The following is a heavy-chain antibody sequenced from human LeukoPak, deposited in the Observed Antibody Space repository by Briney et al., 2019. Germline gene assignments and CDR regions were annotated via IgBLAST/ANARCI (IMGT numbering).Heavy chain of an antibody. Sequence: SETLSLTCTVSGGSMSNYYWSWIRQPPGKGLEWIGYIYYSGSTNYNPSLKSRVTISVDTSKNQFSLKLTSVTAADTAVYYCARRDAFDIWGQGTRVTVSS. CDR1: GGSMSNYY. J-gene: IGHJ3*02. V-gene: IGHV4-59*08. CDR3: ARRDAFDI. CDR2: IYYSGST.